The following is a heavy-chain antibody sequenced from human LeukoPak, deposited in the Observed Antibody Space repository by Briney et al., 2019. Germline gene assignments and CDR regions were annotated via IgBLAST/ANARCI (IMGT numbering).Heavy chain of an antibody. D-gene: IGHD3-3*01. V-gene: IGHV3-7*01. CDR3: ARGQRTYYDFWSGYLGVPLNGDYFDY. J-gene: IGHJ4*02. CDR1: GFTFSSYW. Sequence: GGSLRLSCAASGFTFSSYWMSWVRQAPGKGLEWVANIKQDGSEKYYVDSVKGRFTISRDNAKNSLYLQMNSLRAEDTAVYYCARGQRTYYDFWSGYLGVPLNGDYFDYWGQGTLVTVSS. CDR2: IKQDGSEK.